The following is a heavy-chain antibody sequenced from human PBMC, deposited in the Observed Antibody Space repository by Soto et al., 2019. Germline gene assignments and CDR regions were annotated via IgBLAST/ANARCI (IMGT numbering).Heavy chain of an antibody. CDR2: IYYSGST. Sequence: SETLSLTCTVSGGSISSYYWSWIRQPPGKGLEWIGYIYYSGSTNYNPSLKSRVTISVDTSKNQFSLKLSSVTAADTAVYYCAREVYDFWSGSQPYYYMDVRGKGTTVTVSS. J-gene: IGHJ6*03. CDR3: AREVYDFWSGSQPYYYMDV. D-gene: IGHD3-3*01. CDR1: GGSISSYY. V-gene: IGHV4-59*01.